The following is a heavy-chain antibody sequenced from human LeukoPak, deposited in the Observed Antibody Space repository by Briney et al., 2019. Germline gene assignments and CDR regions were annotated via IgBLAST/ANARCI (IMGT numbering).Heavy chain of an antibody. CDR1: GFTFGDYG. Sequence: GGSLRLSCAASGFTFGDYGMNWVRQAPGKGLEWVSYISSSGSTIYYADSVKDRFTISRDNAKNSLYLQMNSLRAEDTAVYYCAELGITMIGGVWGKGTTVTISS. CDR2: ISSSGSTI. D-gene: IGHD3-10*02. V-gene: IGHV3-48*03. CDR3: AELGITMIGGV. J-gene: IGHJ6*04.